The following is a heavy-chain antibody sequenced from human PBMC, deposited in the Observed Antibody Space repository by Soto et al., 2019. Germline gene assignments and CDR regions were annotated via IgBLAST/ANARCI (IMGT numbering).Heavy chain of an antibody. CDR1: GGSISSGGYY. V-gene: IGHV4-31*03. CDR2: IYYSGST. CDR3: ARGGYSYGLVFDY. D-gene: IGHD5-18*01. Sequence: QVQLQESGPGLVKPSQTLSLTCTVSGGSISSGGYYWSWIRQHPGRGLEWIGYIYYSGSTYYNPSLKSRVTISVDTSKNQFSLKLSSVTAADTAVYYCARGGYSYGLVFDYWGQGTLVTVSS. J-gene: IGHJ4*02.